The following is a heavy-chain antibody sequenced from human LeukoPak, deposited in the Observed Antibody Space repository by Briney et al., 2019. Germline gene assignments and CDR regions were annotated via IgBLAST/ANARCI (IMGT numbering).Heavy chain of an antibody. J-gene: IGHJ4*02. D-gene: IGHD1-7*01. CDR1: GFTFSSYS. CDR3: VREEVRTTEGYFDH. CDR2: ISSSSSYI. V-gene: IGHV3-21*01. Sequence: GGSLRLSCAASGFTFSSYSMNWVRQAPGKGLEWVSSISSSSSYIYYADSVKGRFTISRDNAKNSLYLQMNSLRAEGTAVYYCVREEVRTTEGYFDHWGQGTLVTVSS.